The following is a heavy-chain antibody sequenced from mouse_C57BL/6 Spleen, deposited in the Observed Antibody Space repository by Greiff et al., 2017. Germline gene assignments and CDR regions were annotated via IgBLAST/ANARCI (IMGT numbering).Heavy chain of an antibody. Sequence: QVHVKQPGAELVRPGSSVKLSCKASGYTFTSYWMHWVKQRPIQGLEWIGNIDPSDSETHYNQKFKDKATLTVDKSSSTAYMQLSSLTSADSAVYYCARWVGNYKYYYAMDYWGQGTSVTVSS. CDR1: GYTFTSYW. CDR2: IDPSDSET. D-gene: IGHD2-1*01. V-gene: IGHV1-52*01. CDR3: ARWVGNYKYYYAMDY. J-gene: IGHJ4*01.